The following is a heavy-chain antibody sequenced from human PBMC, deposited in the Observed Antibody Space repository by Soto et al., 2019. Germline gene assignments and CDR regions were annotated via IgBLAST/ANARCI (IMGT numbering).Heavy chain of an antibody. CDR3: ANSPMTPYPKFDS. D-gene: IGHD3-22*01. CDR2: ISGSGGST. Sequence: EVQLLESGGGLVQPGGTLRLSCAASGVTFSSYAMSWVRQAPGTGLEWVSAISGSGGSTYYADSVKGRFTISRDNSTNTLYLQMNSLRAEDTAVYYCANSPMTPYPKFDSWGEGNLVTVSS. J-gene: IGHJ4*02. CDR1: GVTFSSYA. V-gene: IGHV3-23*01.